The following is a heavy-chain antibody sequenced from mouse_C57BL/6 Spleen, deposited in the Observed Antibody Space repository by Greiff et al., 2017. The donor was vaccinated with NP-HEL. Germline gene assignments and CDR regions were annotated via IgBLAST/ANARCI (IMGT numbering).Heavy chain of an antibody. D-gene: IGHD1-1*01. J-gene: IGHJ2*01. Sequence: DVKLVESGGGLVKPGGSLKLSCAASGFTFSDYGMHWVRQAPEKGLEWVAYISSGSSTIYYADTVKGRFTISRDNAKNTLFLQMTSLRSEDTAMYYCARPLYYYGSSYFDYWGQGTTLTVSS. V-gene: IGHV5-17*01. CDR2: ISSGSSTI. CDR3: ARPLYYYGSSYFDY. CDR1: GFTFSDYG.